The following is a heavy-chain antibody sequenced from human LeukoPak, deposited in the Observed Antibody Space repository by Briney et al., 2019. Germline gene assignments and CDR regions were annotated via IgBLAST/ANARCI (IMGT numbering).Heavy chain of an antibody. V-gene: IGHV4-59*01. CDR2: IYYSGST. CDR1: GASISSSY. Sequence: SETLSLTCTVSGASISSSYWSWIRQPPGKGLEWIGYIYYSGSTNYNPSLKSRVTISVDTSKNQFSLKLSSVTAADTAVYYCARGSSTSHGWGQGTLVTVSS. CDR3: ARGSSTSHG. J-gene: IGHJ4*02. D-gene: IGHD2-2*01.